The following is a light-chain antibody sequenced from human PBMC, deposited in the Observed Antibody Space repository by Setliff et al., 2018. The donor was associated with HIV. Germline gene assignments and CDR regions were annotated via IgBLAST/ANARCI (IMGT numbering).Light chain of an antibody. CDR1: SNDVGRYDL. V-gene: IGLV2-23*01. Sequence: QSVLAQPASVSGSPGQSITISCTGTSNDVGRYDLVSWYQQHPARAPKLLIYQATRRPSGVSNRFSGSKSGNVASLTISGLQAEDGADYYCCLNTGSNTFGVGTWTKV. CDR2: QAT. CDR3: CLNTGSNTFG. J-gene: IGLJ1*01.